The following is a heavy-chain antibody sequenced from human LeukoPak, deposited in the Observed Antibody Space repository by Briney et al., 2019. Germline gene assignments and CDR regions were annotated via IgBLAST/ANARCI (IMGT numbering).Heavy chain of an antibody. Sequence: PGGSLRLSCAASGFTFDNYGMHWVRQAPGKGLEWVAIISYDGSDKYYADSVKGRFTISRDNSKNTLYLQMNSLRAEDTAVYYCAKDVAFYYDSSGYDYWGQGTLVTVSS. V-gene: IGHV3-30*18. CDR3: AKDVAFYYDSSGYDY. CDR1: GFTFDNYG. CDR2: ISYDGSDK. D-gene: IGHD3-22*01. J-gene: IGHJ4*02.